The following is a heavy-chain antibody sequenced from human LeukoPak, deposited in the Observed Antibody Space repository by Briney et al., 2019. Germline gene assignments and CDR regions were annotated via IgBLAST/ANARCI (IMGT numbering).Heavy chain of an antibody. D-gene: IGHD5-12*01. CDR2: IYYSGST. J-gene: IGHJ4*02. Sequence: SETLSLTCTVSGGSISSYYWSWIRQPPGKGLEWIGYIYYSGSTYYNPSLKSRVTISVDTSKNQFSLKLSSVTAADTAVYYCARVLAGYSSYDVPVWGQGTLVTVSS. CDR3: ARVLAGYSSYDVPV. V-gene: IGHV4-59*12. CDR1: GGSISSYY.